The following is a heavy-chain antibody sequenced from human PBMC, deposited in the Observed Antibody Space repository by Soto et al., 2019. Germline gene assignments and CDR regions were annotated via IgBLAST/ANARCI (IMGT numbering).Heavy chain of an antibody. CDR1: GVTFSSYA. J-gene: IGHJ4*02. CDR3: AKELGPPSLITISRGYFDY. V-gene: IGHV3-23*01. Sequence: GESLRISCAASGVTFSSYAMTWVRQAPGKGLEWVSAISGSGGSTYYADSVKGRFTISRDNSKNTLYLQMNSLRAEDTAVYYCAKELGPPSLITISRGYFDYWGQGTLVTVS. CDR2: ISGSGGST. D-gene: IGHD3-3*01.